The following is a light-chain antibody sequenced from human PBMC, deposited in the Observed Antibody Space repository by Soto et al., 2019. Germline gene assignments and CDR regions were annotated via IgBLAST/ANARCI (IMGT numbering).Light chain of an antibody. V-gene: IGKV3-20*01. Sequence: EIVLTQSPGTLSLSPGERATLSCRASQSVSSSYLAWYQQKPGQAHRLLIYGASSRATGIQDRLSGSGSGTDFTLTIRRLEPEDFAVYYCKQYGSSPPTFGQGTKVDIK. CDR2: GAS. CDR3: KQYGSSPPT. CDR1: QSVSSSY. J-gene: IGKJ1*01.